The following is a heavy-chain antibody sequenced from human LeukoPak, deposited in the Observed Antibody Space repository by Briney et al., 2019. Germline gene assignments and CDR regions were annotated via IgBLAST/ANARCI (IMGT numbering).Heavy chain of an antibody. CDR2: MGYGGRT. CDR3: ARTKGRAVGQTAFQY. V-gene: IGHV4-39*07. CDR1: GASFSNDYH. J-gene: IGHJ4*02. D-gene: IGHD1-26*01. Sequence: SETLSLACTVSGASFSNDYHWGWIRQSPGKGLEWIGTMGYGGRTYFSPSLKSRVSLSIDMSRTYFSLILKSVSAADTAVYYCARTKGRAVGQTAFQYWGQGTLVTVSA.